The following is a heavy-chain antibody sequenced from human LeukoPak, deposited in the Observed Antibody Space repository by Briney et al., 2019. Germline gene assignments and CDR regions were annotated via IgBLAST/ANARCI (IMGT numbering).Heavy chain of an antibody. V-gene: IGHV1-18*01. D-gene: IGHD1-26*01. Sequence: ASVKVSCKAFGYTFTSYGISWVRQAPGQGLEWMGWISAYNGNTNYAQKLQGRVTMTTDTSTSTAYMELRSLRSDDTAVYYCATAIGNEWELLFDYWGQGTLVTVSS. CDR2: ISAYNGNT. CDR1: GYTFTSYG. J-gene: IGHJ4*02. CDR3: ATAIGNEWELLFDY.